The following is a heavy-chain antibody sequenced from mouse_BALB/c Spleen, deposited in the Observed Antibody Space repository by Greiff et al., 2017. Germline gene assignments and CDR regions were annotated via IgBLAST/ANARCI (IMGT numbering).Heavy chain of an antibody. V-gene: IGHV5-6-5*01. CDR3: ARMGISGDYDVDY. CDR1: GFPFSSYA. J-gene: IGHJ2*01. CDR2: ISSGGST. D-gene: IGHD2-4*01. Sequence: LVESGGGLVKPGGSLKLSCAASGFPFSSYALSWVRQTPEKRLEWVASISSGGSTYYPDSVKGRFTISRDNARNILYLQMSSLRSEDTAMYYCARMGISGDYDVDYWGQGTTLTVSS.